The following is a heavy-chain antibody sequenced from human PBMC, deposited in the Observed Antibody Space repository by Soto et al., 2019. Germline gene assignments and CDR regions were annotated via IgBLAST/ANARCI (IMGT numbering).Heavy chain of an antibody. CDR3: ARDTGPTGYNYYYSGMDE. D-gene: IGHD3-9*01. CDR2: ISYDGSDK. J-gene: IGHJ6*04. V-gene: IGHV3-30-3*01. Sequence: QVHLVESGGGVVQPGRSLRLSCAASGFTFSNYAMHWVRQAPGKGLEWVAVISYDGSDKYNANSVKGRFTISRDNSKNTLYLQINSLRAEDTAVYYCARDTGPTGYNYYYSGMDEWGKGTTVTVSS. CDR1: GFTFSNYA.